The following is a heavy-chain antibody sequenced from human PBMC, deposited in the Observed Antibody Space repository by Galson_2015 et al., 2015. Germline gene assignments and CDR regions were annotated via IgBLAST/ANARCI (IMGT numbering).Heavy chain of an antibody. CDR1: GFTFIDSA. V-gene: IGHV1-58*01. J-gene: IGHJ4*02. CDR3: AADGGGYYGVGDY. Sequence: SVKVSCKASGFTFIDSAVQWVRQARGQRLEWIGWIVVDIGNTNYAQKFQERVTITRDMSTGTAYMELSSLRFEDTAVYYCAADGGGYYGVGDYWGQGTPVTVSS. D-gene: IGHD3-22*01. CDR2: IVVDIGNT.